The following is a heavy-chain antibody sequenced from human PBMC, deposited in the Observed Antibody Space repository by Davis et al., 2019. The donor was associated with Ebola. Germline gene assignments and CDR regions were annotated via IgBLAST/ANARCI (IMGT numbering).Heavy chain of an antibody. Sequence: ASVKVSCKASGYTFTSYDINWVRQATGQGLEWMGWMNPNSGNTGYAQKFQGRVTMTRNTSISTAYMELSSLRSEDTAVYYCARELPASGSYYIYGMDVWGKGTTVTVSS. J-gene: IGHJ6*04. CDR3: ARELPASGSYYIYGMDV. CDR2: MNPNSGNT. D-gene: IGHD1-26*01. CDR1: GYTFTSYD. V-gene: IGHV1-8*01.